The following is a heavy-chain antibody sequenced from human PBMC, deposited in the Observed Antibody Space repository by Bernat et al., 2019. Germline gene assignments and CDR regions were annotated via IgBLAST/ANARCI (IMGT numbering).Heavy chain of an antibody. D-gene: IGHD1-1*01. Sequence: QMQLVQSGPEVKKPGTSVKVSCKASGFTFTSSAMQWVRQARGQRLEWIGWIVVGSGNTNYAQKFQERVTITRDMSTSTAYMGLSSLRSEDTAVYYCAAAGTTGTTNYYYGMDVWGQGTTVTVSS. V-gene: IGHV1-58*02. CDR3: AAAGTTGTTNYYYGMDV. CDR1: GFTFTSSA. CDR2: IVVGSGNT. J-gene: IGHJ6*02.